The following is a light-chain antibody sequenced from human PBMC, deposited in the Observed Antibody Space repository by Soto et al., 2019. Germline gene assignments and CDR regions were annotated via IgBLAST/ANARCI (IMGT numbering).Light chain of an antibody. CDR3: SAYTARSPLV. Sequence: QSALTLPASVSGSAGQSITISCSGTMRDVGAYNLVSWYQQHPGTAPKLIIYEVRNRPSGISSRFSGSRSGNTASLTISGLQSEDEGDYYCSAYTARSPLVFGGGTKVTVL. CDR2: EVR. CDR1: MRDVGAYNL. V-gene: IGLV2-14*01. J-gene: IGLJ3*02.